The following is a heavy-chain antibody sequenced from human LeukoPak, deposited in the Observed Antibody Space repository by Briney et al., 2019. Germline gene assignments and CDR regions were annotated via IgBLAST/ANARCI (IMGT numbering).Heavy chain of an antibody. CDR3: AIAVSPKAFDI. Sequence: KPSETLSLTCTVSGYSISSGYYWGWIRQPPGKGLEWIGSIYHSGSTYYNPSLKSRVTISVDTSKNQFSLKLSSVTAADTAVYYCAIAVSPKAFDIWGQGAMVTVSS. CDR2: IYHSGST. J-gene: IGHJ3*02. CDR1: GYSISSGYY. V-gene: IGHV4-38-2*02.